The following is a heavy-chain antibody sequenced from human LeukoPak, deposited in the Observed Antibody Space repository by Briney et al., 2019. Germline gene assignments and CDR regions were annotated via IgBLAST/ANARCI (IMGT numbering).Heavy chain of an antibody. CDR1: GFTFSSYS. Sequence: PGGSLRLSCAASGFTFSSYSMNWVRQTPGKGLEWVSAISGSGNRAYHADSVKGRFTISRDNSKNTLYLQMNSLRAEDTAVYYCAKTDDFDWLLSGPLFDYWGQGTLVTVSS. CDR2: ISGSGNRA. CDR3: AKTDDFDWLLSGPLFDY. D-gene: IGHD3-9*01. J-gene: IGHJ4*02. V-gene: IGHV3-23*01.